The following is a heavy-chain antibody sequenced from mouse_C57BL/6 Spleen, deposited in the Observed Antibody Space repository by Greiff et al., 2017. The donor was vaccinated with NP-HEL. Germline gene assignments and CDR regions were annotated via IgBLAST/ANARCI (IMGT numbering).Heavy chain of an antibody. CDR2: INPSTGGT. D-gene: IGHD2-1*01. Sequence: EVKLQESGPELVKPGASVKISCKASGYSFTGYYMNWVKQSPEKSLEWIGEINPSTGGTTYNQKFKAKATLTVDKSSSTAYMQLKSLTSEDSAVYYCARGDYGNYEDYWGQGTTLTVSS. CDR3: ARGDYGNYEDY. V-gene: IGHV1-42*01. J-gene: IGHJ2*01. CDR1: GYSFTGYY.